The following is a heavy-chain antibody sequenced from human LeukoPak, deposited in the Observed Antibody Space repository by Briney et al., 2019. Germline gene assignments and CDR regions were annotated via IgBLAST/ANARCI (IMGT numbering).Heavy chain of an antibody. CDR2: ISSNSGSI. CDR1: GFTFDDYA. J-gene: IGHJ4*02. CDR3: AKGYQLLSTPTFDY. V-gene: IGHV3-9*03. Sequence: GRSLRLSCAASGFTFDDYAMHWVRQAPGKGLEWVSGISSNSGSIGYADSVKGRFTISRDNAKNSLYLQMNSLRAEDMALYYCAKGYQLLSTPTFDYWGQGTLVTVSS. D-gene: IGHD2-2*01.